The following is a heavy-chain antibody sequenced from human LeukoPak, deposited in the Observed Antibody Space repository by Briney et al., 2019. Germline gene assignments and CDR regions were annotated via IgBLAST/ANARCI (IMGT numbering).Heavy chain of an antibody. CDR2: IYHSGST. CDR3: ARNLIKSGYSYGKKLGWFDP. D-gene: IGHD5-18*01. J-gene: IGHJ5*02. V-gene: IGHV4-38-2*02. Sequence: SETLSLTCTVSGYSISSGYYWGWIRQPPGKGLEWIGSIYHSGSTYYNPSLKGRVTISVDTSKNQFSLKLSSVTAADTAVYYCARNLIKSGYSYGKKLGWFDPWGQGTLVTVSS. CDR1: GYSISSGYY.